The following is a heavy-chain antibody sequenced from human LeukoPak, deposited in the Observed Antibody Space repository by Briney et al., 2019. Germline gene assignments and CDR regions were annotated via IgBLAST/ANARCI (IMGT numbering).Heavy chain of an antibody. CDR3: ARHRTTMVRGAWDAFDI. CDR2: IYPGDSDT. V-gene: IGHV5-51*01. CDR1: GYSFTSYW. Sequence: GESLKISCKGSGYSFTSYWIGWVRQMPGKGLEWMGIIYPGDSDTRYSPSFQGQVTISADKSISTAYLQWSSLKASDTAMYCCARHRTTMVRGAWDAFDIWGQGTMVTVSS. D-gene: IGHD3-10*01. J-gene: IGHJ3*02.